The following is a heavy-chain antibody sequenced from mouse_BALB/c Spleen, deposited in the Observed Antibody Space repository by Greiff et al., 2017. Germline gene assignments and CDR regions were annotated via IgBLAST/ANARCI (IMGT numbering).Heavy chain of an antibody. CDR2: ISDGGSYT. V-gene: IGHV5-4*02. CDR1: GFTFSDYY. D-gene: IGHD2-1*01. J-gene: IGHJ3*01. Sequence: EVQGVESGGGLVKPGGSLKLSCAASGFTFSDYYMYWVRQTPEKRLEWVATISDGGSYTYYPDSVKGRFTISRDNAKNNLYLQMSSLKSEDTAMYYCARLYYGKYGWFAYWGQGTLVTVSA. CDR3: ARLYYGKYGWFAY.